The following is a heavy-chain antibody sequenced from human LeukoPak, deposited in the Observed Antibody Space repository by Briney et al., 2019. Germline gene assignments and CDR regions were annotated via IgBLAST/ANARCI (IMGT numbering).Heavy chain of an antibody. J-gene: IGHJ4*02. CDR3: ARSPRSITVTRKFDY. CDR2: IYYSGST. D-gene: IGHD4-11*01. V-gene: IGHV4-39*07. CDR1: GGSISSSSYY. Sequence: SETLSLTCTVSGGSISSSSYYWGWIRQPPGKGLEWIGSIYYSGSTYYNPSLKSRVTISVDTSKNQFSLKLSSVTAADTAVYYCARSPRSITVTRKFDYWGQGTLVTVSS.